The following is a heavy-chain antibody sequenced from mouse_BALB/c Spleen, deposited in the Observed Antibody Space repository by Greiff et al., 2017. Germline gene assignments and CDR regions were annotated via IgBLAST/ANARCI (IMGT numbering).Heavy chain of an antibody. CDR2: IWAGGST. CDR1: GFSLTSYG. CDR3: ARELRLHYYAMDY. J-gene: IGHJ4*01. Sequence: QVQLKQSGPGLVAPSQSLSITCTVSGFSLTSYGVHWVRQPPGKGLEWLGVIWAGGSTNYNSALMSRLSISKDNSKSQVFLKMNSLQTDDTAMYYCARELRLHYYAMDYWGQGTSVTVSS. V-gene: IGHV2-9*02. D-gene: IGHD1-2*01.